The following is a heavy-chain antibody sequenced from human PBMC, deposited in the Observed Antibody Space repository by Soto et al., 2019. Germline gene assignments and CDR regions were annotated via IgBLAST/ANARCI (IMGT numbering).Heavy chain of an antibody. CDR1: GYTFTSYD. J-gene: IGHJ4*02. V-gene: IGHV1-8*01. CDR3: ARAGTPQYSSGWYVSKSEATFDY. D-gene: IGHD6-19*01. CDR2: MNPNSGNT. Sequence: EASVKVSCKASGYTFTSYDINWVRQATGQGLEWMGWMNPNSGNTGYAQKFQGRVTMTRNTSISTAYMELSSLRSEDTAVYYCARAGTPQYSSGWYVSKSEATFDYWGQGTLVTVSS.